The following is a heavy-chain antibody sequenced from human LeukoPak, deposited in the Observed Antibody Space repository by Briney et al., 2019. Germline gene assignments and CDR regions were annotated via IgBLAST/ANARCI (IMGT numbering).Heavy chain of an antibody. CDR3: ARVGSSGWYPNYFDY. J-gene: IGHJ4*02. D-gene: IGHD6-19*01. V-gene: IGHV4-4*07. Sequence: SETLSLTCTVSGGSISSYYWSWIRQPAGKGLEWIGRIYTSGSTNYNPSLKSRVAMSVDTSKNQFSLKLSSVTAADTAVYYCARVGSSGWYPNYFDYWGQGTLVTVSS. CDR1: GGSISSYY. CDR2: IYTSGST.